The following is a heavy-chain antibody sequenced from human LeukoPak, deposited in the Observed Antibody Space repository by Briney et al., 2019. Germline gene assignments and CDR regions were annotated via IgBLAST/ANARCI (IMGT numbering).Heavy chain of an antibody. CDR2: ISSSSSYI. J-gene: IGHJ4*02. CDR3: ARVERSYSSGWYTF. CDR1: GFTFSSYE. V-gene: IGHV3-21*05. Sequence: PGGSLRLSCAASGFTFSSYEMNWVRQAPGKGLEWVSYISSSSSYIYYADSVKGRFTISRDNAKNSLYLQMNSLRAEDTAVYYCARVERSYSSGWYTFWGQGTLVTVSS. D-gene: IGHD6-19*01.